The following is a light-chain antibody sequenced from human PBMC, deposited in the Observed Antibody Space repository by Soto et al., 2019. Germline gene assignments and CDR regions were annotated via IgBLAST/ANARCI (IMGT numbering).Light chain of an antibody. CDR3: QQYEKWPPSIT. CDR1: QPVNNN. J-gene: IGKJ5*01. Sequence: MEMTQSPATLSASPGDRATLSCRASQPVNNNLAWYQQKPGQAPRLLIYGVSTRATGISARFSGGGSVTEFTLTISSLQSEDFAVYYCQQYEKWPPSITFGQGTRLEIK. V-gene: IGKV3-15*01. CDR2: GVS.